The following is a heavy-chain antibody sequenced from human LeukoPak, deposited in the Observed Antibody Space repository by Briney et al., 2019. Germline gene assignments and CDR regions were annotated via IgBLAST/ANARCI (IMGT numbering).Heavy chain of an antibody. V-gene: IGHV1-69*05. J-gene: IGHJ4*02. CDR1: GYTFTSYG. Sequence: GASVKVSCKASGYTFTSYGISWVRQAPGQGLEWMGRIIPIFGTANYAQKFQGRVTITTDESTSTAYMELSSLRSEDTAVYYCARVAYSSSWTGGYYFDYWGQGILVTVSS. D-gene: IGHD6-13*01. CDR2: IIPIFGTA. CDR3: ARVAYSSSWTGGYYFDY.